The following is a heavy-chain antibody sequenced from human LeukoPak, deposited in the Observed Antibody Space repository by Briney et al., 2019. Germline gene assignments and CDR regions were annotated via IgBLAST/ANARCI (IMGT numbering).Heavy chain of an antibody. D-gene: IGHD2-2*01. Sequence: SETLSLTCAVYGGSFSGYYWSWIRQPPGKGLEWIGEINHSGSTNYNPSLKSRVTISVDTSKSQFSLKLSSVTAADTAVYYCAGAPAIVVVPGYFDYWGQGTLVTVSS. V-gene: IGHV4-34*01. CDR2: INHSGST. CDR1: GGSFSGYY. J-gene: IGHJ4*02. CDR3: AGAPAIVVVPGYFDY.